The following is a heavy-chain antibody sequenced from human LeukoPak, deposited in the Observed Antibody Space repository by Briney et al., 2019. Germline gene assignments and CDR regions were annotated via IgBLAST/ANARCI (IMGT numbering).Heavy chain of an antibody. D-gene: IGHD6-13*01. V-gene: IGHV3-23*01. CDR2: ISGSGGST. J-gene: IGHJ4*02. Sequence: LAGGSLRLSCAASGFTFSSYAMSWVRQAPGKGLEWVSAISGSGGSTYYADSVKGRFTISRDNSKNTLYLQMNSLRAEDTAVYYCAKDKYSSSCFDYWGQGTLVTVSS. CDR1: GFTFSSYA. CDR3: AKDKYSSSCFDY.